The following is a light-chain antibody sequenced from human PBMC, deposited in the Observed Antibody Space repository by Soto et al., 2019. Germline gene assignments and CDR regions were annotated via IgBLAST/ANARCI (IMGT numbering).Light chain of an antibody. J-gene: IGLJ1*01. CDR3: SSYTSSSTLDV. V-gene: IGLV2-14*01. CDR1: SSDVGGYNY. Sequence: QSVLTQPASVSVSPGQSITISCTGTSSDVGGYNYVSWYQQHPGKAPKLMIYDVSNRPSGVSNRFSGSKSGNKASLTISGLQAEDEADYYCSSYTSSSTLDVFGTGTKVTVL. CDR2: DVS.